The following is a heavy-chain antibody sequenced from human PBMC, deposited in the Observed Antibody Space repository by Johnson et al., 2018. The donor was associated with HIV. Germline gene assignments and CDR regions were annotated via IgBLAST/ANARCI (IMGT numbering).Heavy chain of an antibody. V-gene: IGHV3-30*03. Sequence: QVQLVESGGGVVQPGGSLRVSCAASGFTFDDYGMSWVRQAPGKGLEWVAVISYDGSDKYYADSVKGRFTISRDNSKNTLHLQMNSLRAEDTAVYYCARGDHYDSSGFYFGAAFDSWGQGTMVTVSS. D-gene: IGHD3-22*01. J-gene: IGHJ3*02. CDR3: ARGDHYDSSGFYFGAAFDS. CDR1: GFTFDDYG. CDR2: ISYDGSDK.